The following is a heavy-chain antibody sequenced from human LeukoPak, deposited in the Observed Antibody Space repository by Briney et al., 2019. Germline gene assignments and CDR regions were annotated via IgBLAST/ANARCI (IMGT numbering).Heavy chain of an antibody. D-gene: IGHD3-10*01. J-gene: IGHJ4*02. CDR1: GVSITDYY. CDR2: IFHTGDT. Sequence: SETLSLTCTVSGVSITDYYWSWIRQPPGKGLEWIAYIFHTGDTRYNPSLKSRITISLDTSKNQFSLKLSSVTAADTAVYYCTLFGSGTSDYWGQGTLVTVSS. V-gene: IGHV4-59*08. CDR3: TLFGSGTSDY.